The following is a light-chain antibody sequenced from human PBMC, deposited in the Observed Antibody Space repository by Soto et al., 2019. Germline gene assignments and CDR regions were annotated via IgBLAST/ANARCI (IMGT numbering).Light chain of an antibody. J-gene: IGKJ3*01. CDR1: QSVSSSY. CDR2: GTS. Sequence: EIVLTQSPGTLSLSPGERATLSCRASQSVSSSYLGWYQQKPGQPPRLLIYGTSIRATVIPDRFSGSGSGTDFALTISRLVPEYFAAYYCQQSNSSFTFGTGTKVDIK. V-gene: IGKV3-20*01. CDR3: QQSNSSFT.